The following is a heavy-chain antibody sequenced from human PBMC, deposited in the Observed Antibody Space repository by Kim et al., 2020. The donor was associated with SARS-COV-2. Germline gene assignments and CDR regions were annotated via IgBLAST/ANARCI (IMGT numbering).Heavy chain of an antibody. CDR3: ARDSRELDV. V-gene: IGHV4-39*01. D-gene: IGHD1-26*01. CDR2: GGT. Sequence: GGTYSNPSLKGRVPISVDTSKNRFSLKLGSVTAADTAVYYCARDSRELDVWGQGTTVTVSS. J-gene: IGHJ6*02.